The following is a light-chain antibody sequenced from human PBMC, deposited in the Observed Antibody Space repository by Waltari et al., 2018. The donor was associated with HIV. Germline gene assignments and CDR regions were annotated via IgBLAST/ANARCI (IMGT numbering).Light chain of an antibody. CDR1: YSNIGSNT. CDR2: NND. J-gene: IGLJ3*02. V-gene: IGLV1-44*01. CDR3: ASWDDKLDGWV. Sequence: QSLLPQPPSASGTPGQRVTIPCSGSYSNIGSNTVNWYQQLPGPAPRALIYNNDQRPSGVPDRFSGSKSGTSASLAISGLQSEDQGDYYCASWDDKLDGWVFGGGTRLTVL.